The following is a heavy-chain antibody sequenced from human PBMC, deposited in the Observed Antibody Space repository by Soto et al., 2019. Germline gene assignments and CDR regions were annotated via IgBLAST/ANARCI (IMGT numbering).Heavy chain of an antibody. CDR2: IPYDGSHQ. D-gene: IGHD3-3*01. J-gene: IGHJ4*02. CDR1: GFTFSSHG. Sequence: QVHLVESGGGVVQPGRSLRLSCAASGFTFSSHGMHWIRQAPGKVLEWVAVIPYDGSHQYYADSVKGRFSISSDNTKNTLYLQMNSLRAEDTAVYYCAKLRVLEWEVQESDYWGQGTLVSVSS. V-gene: IGHV3-30*18. CDR3: AKLRVLEWEVQESDY.